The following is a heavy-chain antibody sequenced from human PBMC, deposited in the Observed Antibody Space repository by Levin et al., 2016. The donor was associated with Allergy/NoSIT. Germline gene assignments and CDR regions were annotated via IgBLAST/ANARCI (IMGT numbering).Heavy chain of an antibody. CDR3: ARDDLPGAL. D-gene: IGHD3-3*01. Sequence: PGKGLEWIGYIYRGSPNYNPSLQSRVTISVDTSKNQFSLKLSSVTAADTAVYYCARDDLPGALWGQGSLVTVSS. V-gene: IGHV4-59*01. J-gene: IGHJ4*02. CDR2: IYRGSP.